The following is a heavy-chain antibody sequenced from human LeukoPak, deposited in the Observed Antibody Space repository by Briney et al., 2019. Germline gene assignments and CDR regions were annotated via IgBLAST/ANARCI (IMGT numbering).Heavy chain of an antibody. CDR3: ARSSSGWYAYYFDY. V-gene: IGHV3-7*01. CDR2: IKQDGSEK. J-gene: IGHJ4*02. D-gene: IGHD6-19*01. Sequence: GGSLRLSCAASGFTVSNKYMTWVRQAPGKGLEWVANIKQDGSEKYYVDSVKGRFTISRDNAKNSLYLQMNSLRAEDTAVYYCARSSSGWYAYYFDYWGQGTLVTVSS. CDR1: GFTVSNKY.